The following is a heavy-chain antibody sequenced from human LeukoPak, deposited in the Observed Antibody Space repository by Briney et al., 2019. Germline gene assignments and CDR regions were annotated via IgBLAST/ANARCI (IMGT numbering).Heavy chain of an antibody. Sequence: SETLSLTCAVYGGSFNDYYWNWIRQPPGKGLEWIGEINLRGSTTYNPSLKSRVTISLDESKNQFSLRLSSVTAADMAVYYCARDNGDYWFDPWGQGTLVTVSS. D-gene: IGHD4-17*01. CDR1: GGSFNDYY. J-gene: IGHJ5*02. CDR3: ARDNGDYWFDP. V-gene: IGHV4-34*01. CDR2: INLRGST.